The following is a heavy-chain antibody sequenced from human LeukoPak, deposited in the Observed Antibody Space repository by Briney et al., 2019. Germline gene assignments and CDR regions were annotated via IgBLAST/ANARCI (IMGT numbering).Heavy chain of an antibody. CDR3: ARGDGGYYYGMDV. V-gene: IGHV3-48*03. J-gene: IGHJ6*02. Sequence: PGGPLRLSCAASGFTFNRYEMHWLRQAPRKGLDGVSYISGSGSTIYYPDSVKGRFTISRDNAKNSLYLQMNSLRAEDTAVYYCARGDGGYYYGMDVWGRGTTVTVSS. D-gene: IGHD5-24*01. CDR2: ISGSGSTI. CDR1: GFTFNRYE.